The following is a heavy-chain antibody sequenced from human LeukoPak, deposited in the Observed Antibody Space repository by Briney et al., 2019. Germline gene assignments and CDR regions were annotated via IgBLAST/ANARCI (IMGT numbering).Heavy chain of an antibody. CDR2: IKQDGSEN. D-gene: IGHD5-18*01. CDR3: ASGGYSFGY. V-gene: IGHV3-7*03. CDR1: GFSFSNYW. J-gene: IGHJ4*02. Sequence: GGSLRLSCAASGFSFSNYWMNWVRQPPGKGLEWVANIKQDGSENFYVDSVKGRFTISRDNAKNSLYLQMNSLRAEDTAVYYCASGGYSFGYGGQGTLVTVSS.